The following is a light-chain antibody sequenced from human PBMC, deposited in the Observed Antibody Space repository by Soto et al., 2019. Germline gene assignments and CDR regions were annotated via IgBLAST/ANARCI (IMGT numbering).Light chain of an antibody. J-gene: IGKJ4*01. CDR1: QGISSY. CDR3: QQYYSYPSLT. V-gene: IGKV1-8*01. Sequence: AIRMTQSPSSLSASTGDRVTITCRARQGISSYLAWYQQKPGKAPKLLIYAASTLQSGVPSRFSGSESGTDFTLTISCLQSEDFATYYCQQYYSYPSLTFGGGTKVEIK. CDR2: AAS.